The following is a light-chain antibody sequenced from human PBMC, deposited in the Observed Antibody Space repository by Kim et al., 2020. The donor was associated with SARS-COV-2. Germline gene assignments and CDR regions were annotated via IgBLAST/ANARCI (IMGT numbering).Light chain of an antibody. CDR3: CSYAGSYTWV. J-gene: IGLJ3*02. V-gene: IGLV2-11*03. CDR2: DVT. CDR1: RSDVGGYNY. Sequence: GQSVTISCTGTRSDVGGYNYVSWYQQHPGKAPKLMIYDVTKRPSGVPDRFSGSKSGNTASLTISGLQTEDEADYSCCSYAGSYTWVFGGGTQLTVL.